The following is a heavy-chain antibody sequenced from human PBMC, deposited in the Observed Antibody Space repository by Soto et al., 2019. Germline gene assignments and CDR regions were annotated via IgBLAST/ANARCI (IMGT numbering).Heavy chain of an antibody. CDR1: GFTFSDYS. CDR3: ARTDLRYGSLDY. D-gene: IGHD5-18*01. CDR2: ISSSSSGR. V-gene: IGHV3-21*01. J-gene: IGHJ4*02. Sequence: EVQLVESGGGLVEPGGSLRLSRAASGFTFSDYSMNWVRQTPGKGLEWVSSISSSSSGRYHADSVMGRFTISRDNAKNSLYLQMNSLRAEDTAVYYCARTDLRYGSLDYWGQGTLVTVSS.